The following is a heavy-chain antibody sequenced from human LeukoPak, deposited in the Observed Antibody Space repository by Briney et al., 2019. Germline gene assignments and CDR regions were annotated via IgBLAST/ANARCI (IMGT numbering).Heavy chain of an antibody. CDR2: ISNDGNNQ. J-gene: IGHJ4*02. D-gene: IGHD3-10*01. V-gene: IGHV3-30*04. Sequence: GGSLRLSCAASGFTFNNYAMDWVRQAPGKGLEWVAVISNDGNNQYYADSVKGRFTISRDNSKNTLYLQMNSLRAEDTAVYYCARVTMVRGVIYYFDYWGQGTLVTVSS. CDR3: ARVTMVRGVIYYFDY. CDR1: GFTFNNYA.